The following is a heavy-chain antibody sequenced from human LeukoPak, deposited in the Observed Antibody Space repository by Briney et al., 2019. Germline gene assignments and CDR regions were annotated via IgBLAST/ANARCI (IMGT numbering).Heavy chain of an antibody. D-gene: IGHD3-9*01. V-gene: IGHV4-59*08. CDR3: ARQPRYSADYFDY. CDR1: GASISFYY. Sequence: SETLSLTCTVSGASISFYYWTWIRQPPGKGLELIGHISYSGGTKYNPSLTSRVTISLDTSKNQFSLRLTSGTAADTAVYYCARQPRYSADYFDYWGQETLVAVSS. J-gene: IGHJ4*02. CDR2: ISYSGGT.